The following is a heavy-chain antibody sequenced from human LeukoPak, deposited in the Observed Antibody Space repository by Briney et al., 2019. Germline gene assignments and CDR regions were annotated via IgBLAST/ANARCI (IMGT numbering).Heavy chain of an antibody. J-gene: IGHJ4*02. CDR3: ARGYFGYYYDSSGYGH. V-gene: IGHV4-34*01. CDR1: GGSFSGYY. Sequence: SETLSLTCAVYGGSFSGYYRSWIRQPPGKGLEWIGEINHSGSTNYNPSLKSRVTISVDTSKNQFSLKLSSVTAADTAVYYCARGYFGYYYDSSGYGHWGQGTLVTVSS. D-gene: IGHD3-22*01. CDR2: INHSGST.